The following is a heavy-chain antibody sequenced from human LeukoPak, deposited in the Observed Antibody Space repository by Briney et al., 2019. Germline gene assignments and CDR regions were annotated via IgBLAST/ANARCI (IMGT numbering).Heavy chain of an antibody. D-gene: IGHD5-24*01. Sequence: GGSLRLSCAASGFTFSSYAMHWVRQASGKGLEWVGRIRSKANSYATAYAASVKGRFTISRDDSKNTAYLQMNSLKTEDTAVYYCTRQNYNLRSGYYYGMDVWGQGTTVTVSS. CDR3: TRQNYNLRSGYYYGMDV. CDR1: GFTFSSYA. CDR2: IRSKANSYAT. V-gene: IGHV3-73*01. J-gene: IGHJ6*02.